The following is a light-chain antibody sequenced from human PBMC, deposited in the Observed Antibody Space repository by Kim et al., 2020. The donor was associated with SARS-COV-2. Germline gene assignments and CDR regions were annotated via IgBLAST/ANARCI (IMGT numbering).Light chain of an antibody. CDR3: AAWDDSLNVL. J-gene: IGLJ1*01. Sequence: QSVLTQPPSASGTPGQRVTISCPGSSSNIGTNAVNWYQQLPGTAPKLLIYNNNQRPSGVPDRFSGSKSGTSGSLAISGLQSEDEADYYCAAWDDSLNVLFGTGTKVTVL. CDR2: NNN. V-gene: IGLV1-44*01. CDR1: SSNIGTNA.